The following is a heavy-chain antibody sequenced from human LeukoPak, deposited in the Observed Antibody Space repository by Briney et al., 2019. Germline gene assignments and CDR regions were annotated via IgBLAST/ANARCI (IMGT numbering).Heavy chain of an antibody. V-gene: IGHV1-69*04. CDR2: IIPILGIA. CDR1: GGTFSSYA. Sequence: SVKVSCKASGGTFSSYAISWVRQAPGQGLEWMGRIIPILGIANYAQKFQGRVTITADKSTSTAYMELSSLRSEDTAVYYCARGIVVVPAATALDYWGQGTLVTVSS. J-gene: IGHJ4*02. CDR3: ARGIVVVPAATALDY. D-gene: IGHD2-2*01.